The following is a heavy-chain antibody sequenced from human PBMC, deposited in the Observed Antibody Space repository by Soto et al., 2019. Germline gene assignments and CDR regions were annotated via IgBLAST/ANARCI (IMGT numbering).Heavy chain of an antibody. CDR3: ARATRFLEWLLFHYYYYGMDV. J-gene: IGHJ6*02. Sequence: SVKVSCKASGGTFSSYAISWVRHAPGQGLESMGGVIPIFGTANYAQKFQGRVTITAHKSTTTAYMELSSLRSEDTAVYYCARATRFLEWLLFHYYYYGMDVWGQGTPVTVSS. V-gene: IGHV1-69*06. CDR2: VIPIFGTA. D-gene: IGHD3-3*01. CDR1: GGTFSSYA.